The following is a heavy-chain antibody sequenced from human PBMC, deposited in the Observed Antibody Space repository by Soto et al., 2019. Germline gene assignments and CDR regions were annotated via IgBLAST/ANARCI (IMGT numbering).Heavy chain of an antibody. CDR3: ARDGVGHTTFFGYFDY. Sequence: QVQLVESGGGVVQPGRSLRLSCAASGFTFSGLGMHWVRQAPGKGLEWVAVIRYDGSNIYYADAVKGRFTISRDNSKDPLYLQRNTLGADDTAVYYCARDGVGHTTFFGYFDYWGQGTLVTVSS. CDR1: GFTFSGLG. J-gene: IGHJ4*02. D-gene: IGHD1-26*01. V-gene: IGHV3-33*01. CDR2: IRYDGSNI.